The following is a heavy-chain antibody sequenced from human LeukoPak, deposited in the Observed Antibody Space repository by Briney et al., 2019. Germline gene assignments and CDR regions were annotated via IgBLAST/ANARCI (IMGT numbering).Heavy chain of an antibody. Sequence: ASVKVSCKASGYTFINFAINWGRQAPGQRPEWMGWINAYNGNTKYSQKFQDRVTITRDTSASTAYMELTNLTSEDTAVYYCARGPRAAADDYWGQGSLVTLSS. J-gene: IGHJ4*02. CDR3: ARGPRAAADDY. V-gene: IGHV1-3*01. CDR2: INAYNGNT. D-gene: IGHD6-13*01. CDR1: GYTFINFA.